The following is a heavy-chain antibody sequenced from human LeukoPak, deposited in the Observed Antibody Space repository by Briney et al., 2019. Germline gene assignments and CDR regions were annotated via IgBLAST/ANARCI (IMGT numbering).Heavy chain of an antibody. Sequence: ASVKVSCKASGYTFTGYYMHWVRQAPGQGLEWMGWINPNSGGTNYAQKFQGRVTMTRDTSISTAYMELSGLRSDDTAVYYCARAMSLSVPAAIPYYYYGMDVWGQGTTVTVSS. D-gene: IGHD2-2*01. CDR2: INPNSGGT. J-gene: IGHJ6*02. V-gene: IGHV1-2*02. CDR1: GYTFTGYY. CDR3: ARAMSLSVPAAIPYYYYGMDV.